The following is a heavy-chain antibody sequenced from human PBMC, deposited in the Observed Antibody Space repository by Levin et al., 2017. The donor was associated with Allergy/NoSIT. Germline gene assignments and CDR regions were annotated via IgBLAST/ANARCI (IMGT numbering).Heavy chain of an antibody. CDR1: GYTFTGYY. CDR2: INPNSGGT. V-gene: IGHV1-2*02. D-gene: IGHD3-10*01. CDR3: ARDKVVELLWFGELLAAQIMDV. J-gene: IGHJ6*02. Sequence: GASVKVSCKASGYTFTGYYMHWVRQAPGQGLEWMGWINPNSGGTNYAQKFQGRVTMTRDTSISTAYMELSRLRSDDTAVYYCARDKVVELLWFGELLAAQIMDVWGQGTTVTVSS.